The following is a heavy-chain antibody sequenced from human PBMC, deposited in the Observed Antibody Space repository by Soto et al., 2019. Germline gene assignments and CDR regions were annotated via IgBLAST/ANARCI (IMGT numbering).Heavy chain of an antibody. J-gene: IGHJ5*02. D-gene: IGHD3-3*01. CDR1: GFTFSSYA. CDR3: ARDFFDDFWSGPDPGGWFDP. V-gene: IGHV3-30-3*01. CDR2: ISYDGSNK. Sequence: GGSLRLSCAASGFTFSSYAMHWVRQAPGKGLEWVAVISYDGSNKYYADSVKGRFTISRDNSKNTLYLQMNSLRAEDTAVYYCARDFFDDFWSGPDPGGWFDPWGQGTLVTVSS.